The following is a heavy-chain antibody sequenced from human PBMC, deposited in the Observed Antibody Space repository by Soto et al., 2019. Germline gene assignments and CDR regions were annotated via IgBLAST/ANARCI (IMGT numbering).Heavy chain of an antibody. V-gene: IGHV4-31*01. CDR3: ARTTFYDIFTAYYSLFDY. CDR1: GGSISSGSFY. Sequence: QVQLQESGPGLVKPSQTLTLTCTVSGGSISSGSFYWSWIRQHPGKGLEWIGHISDSGSSYYNPSLESLVTISVATSKNQFSLKLSAVTAADTAVYFCARTTFYDIFTAYYSLFDYWGQGTLVTVS. D-gene: IGHD3-9*01. J-gene: IGHJ4*02. CDR2: ISDSGSS.